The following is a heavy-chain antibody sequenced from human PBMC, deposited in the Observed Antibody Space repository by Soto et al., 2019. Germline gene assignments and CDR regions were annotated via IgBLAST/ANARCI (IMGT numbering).Heavy chain of an antibody. V-gene: IGHV3-9*01. CDR1: GFTFDDYA. D-gene: IGHD1-7*01. Sequence: SLRLSCAASGFTFDDYAMHWVRQAPGKGLEWVSGISWNSGSIGYADSVKGRFTISRDNAKNSLYLQMNSLRAEDTAVYYCARGELPRVYYYYYVDVWGKGTTVTVSS. CDR2: ISWNSGSI. J-gene: IGHJ6*03. CDR3: ARGELPRVYYYYYVDV.